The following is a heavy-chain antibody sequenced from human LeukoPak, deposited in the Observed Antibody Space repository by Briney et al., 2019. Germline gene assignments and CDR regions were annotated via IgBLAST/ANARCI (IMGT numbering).Heavy chain of an antibody. V-gene: IGHV1-2*02. CDR1: GYTFTDHY. CDR2: INPHGTGT. D-gene: IGHD2-2*01. J-gene: IGHJ4*02. CDR3: ARGGSDCYTTSCQRNFDY. Sequence: ASVKVSCKASGYTFTDHYFHWVRQAPGQGLEWLGWINPHGTGTTYAQKFRGRVTMTRDTSMNTDYMELSGLRPDDTAVCYCARGGSDCYTTSCQRNFDYWGQGTLVTVSP.